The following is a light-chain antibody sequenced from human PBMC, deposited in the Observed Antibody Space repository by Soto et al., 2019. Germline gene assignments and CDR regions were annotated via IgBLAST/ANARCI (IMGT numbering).Light chain of an antibody. J-gene: IGKJ2*01. Sequence: EIMMTQSPATLSVSPGERATLSCRASQSVSTNLAWYQQKPGQAPRLLIFGAFTRATGVPGRFSGSASGTEFTLTISSLQSEDSAVYYCQQYNNCSGDTFGPGTKLEIK. CDR3: QQYNNCSGDT. CDR1: QSVSTN. V-gene: IGKV3-15*01. CDR2: GAF.